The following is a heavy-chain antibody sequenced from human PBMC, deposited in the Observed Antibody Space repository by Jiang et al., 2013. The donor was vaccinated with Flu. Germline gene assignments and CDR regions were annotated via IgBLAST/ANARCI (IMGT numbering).Heavy chain of an antibody. Sequence: GAEVKKPGESLKISCKGSGYTFSNYWIVWMRQAPGKGLEWMGMVYPGDSGTNYSPSFQGHVTISTDKSISTAYVQWSSLKASDTAIYYCARLRDGSLDNWGQGTLVTVSS. CDR2: VYPGDSGT. D-gene: IGHD5-24*01. J-gene: IGHJ4*02. CDR3: ARLRDGSLDN. V-gene: IGHV5-51*03. CDR1: GYTFSNYW.